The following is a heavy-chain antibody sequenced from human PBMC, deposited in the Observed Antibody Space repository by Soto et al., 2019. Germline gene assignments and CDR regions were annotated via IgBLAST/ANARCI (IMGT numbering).Heavy chain of an antibody. J-gene: IGHJ5*02. Sequence: ASVKVSCKASGYTFTGYYMHWVRQAPGQGLEWMGWINPNSGGTNYAQKFQGWVTMTRDTSISTAYMELSRLRSDDTAVYYCARGDIAAAGDPYVVDPWGQGTLVTVSS. CDR1: GYTFTGYY. V-gene: IGHV1-2*04. CDR2: INPNSGGT. CDR3: ARGDIAAAGDPYVVDP. D-gene: IGHD6-13*01.